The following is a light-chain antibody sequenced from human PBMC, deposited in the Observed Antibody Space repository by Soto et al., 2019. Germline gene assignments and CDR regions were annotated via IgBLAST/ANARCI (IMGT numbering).Light chain of an antibody. CDR1: SSNIGAGYD. V-gene: IGLV1-40*01. Sequence: QSVLTQPPSVSGAPGQRVTISCTGSSSNIGAGYDVHWYQQLPGTAPKLLIYGNSNRPSGVPDRFSGSKSGTSASLAITGLQVEEEADYYCQSYDGGLIVLFGGGTKLPAL. CDR2: GNS. J-gene: IGLJ2*01. CDR3: QSYDGGLIVL.